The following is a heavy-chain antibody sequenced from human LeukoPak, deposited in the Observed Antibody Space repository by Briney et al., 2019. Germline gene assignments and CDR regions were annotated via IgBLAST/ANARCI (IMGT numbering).Heavy chain of an antibody. D-gene: IGHD6-6*01. V-gene: IGHV3-74*01. CDR2: ISPDGSGT. CDR1: GFTFSDYY. CDR3: ATLVKPDDY. J-gene: IGHJ4*02. Sequence: GGSLRLSCAASGFTFSDYYMSWIRQAPGNGLVWVSRISPDGSGTNYADSVKGRFTISRDNARSTLYLQMNSLRADDTSVYYCATLVKPDDYWGQGTLVTVSS.